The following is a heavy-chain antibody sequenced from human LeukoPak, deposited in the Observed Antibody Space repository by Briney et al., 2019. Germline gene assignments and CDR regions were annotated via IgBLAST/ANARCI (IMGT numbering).Heavy chain of an antibody. V-gene: IGHV3-11*01. CDR3: AKDRLLNCRGDCYIFDY. D-gene: IGHD2-21*02. Sequence: PGGSLPLSCAASGFTFSDYNMRWIRPAPGKGLEWVSSISRSGSTKYYADSVKGRFSISRDNSKNTLYLQVNGLRTEDTAVYYCAKDRLLNCRGDCYIFDYWGQGTVVTVSS. CDR1: GFTFSDYN. CDR2: ISRSGSTK. J-gene: IGHJ4*02.